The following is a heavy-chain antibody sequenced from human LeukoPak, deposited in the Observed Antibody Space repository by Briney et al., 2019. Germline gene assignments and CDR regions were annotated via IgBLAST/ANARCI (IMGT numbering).Heavy chain of an antibody. CDR3: AREGSDTAHYNWFDP. J-gene: IGHJ5*02. V-gene: IGHV1-18*01. Sequence: ASVKVSCKASGYTFTSYNMNWVRQAPGQGPEWMGWISTYNGNTKYAQKFQGRVTMTTDTSTSTAYMELKSPISDDTAVYYCAREGSDTAHYNWFDPWGQGTLVILSS. CDR2: ISTYNGNT. D-gene: IGHD5-18*01. CDR1: GYTFTSYN.